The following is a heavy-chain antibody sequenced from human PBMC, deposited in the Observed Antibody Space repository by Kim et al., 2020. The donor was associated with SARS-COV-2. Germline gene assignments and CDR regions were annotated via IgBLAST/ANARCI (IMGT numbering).Heavy chain of an antibody. J-gene: IGHJ4*02. D-gene: IGHD5-18*01. Sequence: NPSLKSRVTISVDTSKNQFSLKLSSVTAADTAVYYCARHGGYSYGSYFDYWGQGTLVTVSS. CDR3: ARHGGYSYGSYFDY. V-gene: IGHV4-39*01.